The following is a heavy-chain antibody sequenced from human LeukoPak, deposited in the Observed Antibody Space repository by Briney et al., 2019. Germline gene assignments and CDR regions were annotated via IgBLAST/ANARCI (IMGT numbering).Heavy chain of an antibody. D-gene: IGHD5-12*01. CDR2: VYYSGSA. CDR1: GDSISSGDYY. J-gene: IGHJ5*02. V-gene: IGHV4-31*03. CDR3: ARDYSRGYAWFDP. Sequence: SQTLSLTCTVSGDSISSGDYYWSWIRQHPGKGLEWIGYVYYSGSAYYNPFLKSRVSISVDTSKNQFSLKLTSVTAADTALYFCARDYSRGYAWFDPWGQGILVTVSS.